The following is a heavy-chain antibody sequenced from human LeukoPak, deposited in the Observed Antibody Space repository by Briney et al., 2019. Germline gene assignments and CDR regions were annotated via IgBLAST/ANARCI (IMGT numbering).Heavy chain of an antibody. CDR2: ISGSGGST. V-gene: IGHV3-23*01. Sequence: ETLSLTCTVSGYSISSGYYWGWIRQPPGKGLEWVSAISGSGGSTYYADSVKGRFTISRDNSKNTLYLQMNSLRAEDTAVYYCAKDLDSSGYYYSEGNWFDPWGQGTLVTVSS. D-gene: IGHD3-22*01. CDR3: AKDLDSSGYYYSEGNWFDP. J-gene: IGHJ5*02. CDR1: GYSISSGYY.